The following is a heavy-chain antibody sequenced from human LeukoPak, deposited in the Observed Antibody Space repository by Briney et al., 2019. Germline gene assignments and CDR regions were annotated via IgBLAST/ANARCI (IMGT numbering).Heavy chain of an antibody. V-gene: IGHV4-39*01. CDR1: GGSISSSSYY. J-gene: IGHJ4*02. CDR2: IYYSGST. D-gene: IGHD3-3*01. CDR3: ARRYDFWSGYFYYFDY. Sequence: SETLSLTCTASGGSISSSSYYWGWIRQPPGKGLEWIGSIYYSGSTYYNPSLKSRVTISVDTSKNQFSLKLSSVTAADTAVYYCARRYDFWSGYFYYFDYWGQGTLVTVST.